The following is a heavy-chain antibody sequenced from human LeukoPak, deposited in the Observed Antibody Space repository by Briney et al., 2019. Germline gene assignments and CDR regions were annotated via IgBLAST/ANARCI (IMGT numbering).Heavy chain of an antibody. Sequence: GGSLRLSSAASGFTFSSYAMHWVRQAPGKGLEWVAVISYDGSNKYYADSVKGRFTISRDDSKNTLYLQMNSLRAEDTAVYYCHSRMGATWGYFDYWGQGTLVTVSS. CDR1: GFTFSSYA. CDR2: ISYDGSNK. D-gene: IGHD1-26*01. V-gene: IGHV3-30*04. CDR3: HSRMGATWGYFDY. J-gene: IGHJ4*02.